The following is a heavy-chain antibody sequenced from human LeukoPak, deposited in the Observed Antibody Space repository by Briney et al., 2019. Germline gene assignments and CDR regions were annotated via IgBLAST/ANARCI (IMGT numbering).Heavy chain of an antibody. CDR2: IYTSGST. Sequence: SETLSLTCTVSGDSISSYYWSWIRQPAGKGLEWIGRIYTSGSTNYNPSLKSRVTMSVDTSKNQFSLKLSSVAAADTALCYCAGYDFWSGAFDDWGQGTLVTVSS. V-gene: IGHV4-4*07. D-gene: IGHD3-3*01. CDR3: AGYDFWSGAFDD. CDR1: GDSISSYY. J-gene: IGHJ4*01.